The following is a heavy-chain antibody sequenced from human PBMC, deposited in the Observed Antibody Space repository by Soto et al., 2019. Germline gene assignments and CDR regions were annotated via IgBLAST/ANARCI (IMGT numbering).Heavy chain of an antibody. CDR2: MNPNSGNT. Sequence: ASVKVSCKASGYTFTSYYINWVRQATGQGLEWMGWMNPNSGNTGYAQKFQGRVTMTRNTSISTAYMELSSLRSEDTAVYYCARGILPSNWFDPWGQGTLVTVSS. CDR3: ARGILPSNWFDP. V-gene: IGHV1-8*01. CDR1: GYTFTSYY. J-gene: IGHJ5*02.